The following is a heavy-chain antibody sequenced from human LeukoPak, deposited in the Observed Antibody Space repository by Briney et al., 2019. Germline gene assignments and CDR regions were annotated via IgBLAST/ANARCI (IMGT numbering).Heavy chain of an antibody. V-gene: IGHV3-48*03. CDR2: ISGSGSTI. CDR1: GFTFSTYE. D-gene: IGHD6-19*01. CDR3: ARDFGPVAGIFDY. Sequence: PGGSLRLSCTASGFTFSTYEMNWVRQAPEQGREGVTYISGSGSTISYADAVEGRFTISRDNAKSSLYLQMNSLRAEDTAVYYCARDFGPVAGIFDYWGQGALVTVSS. J-gene: IGHJ4*02.